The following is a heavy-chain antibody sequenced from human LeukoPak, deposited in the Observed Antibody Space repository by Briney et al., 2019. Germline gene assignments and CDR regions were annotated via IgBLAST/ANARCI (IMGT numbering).Heavy chain of an antibody. CDR1: GGPITEYY. D-gene: IGHD1-26*01. Sequence: SETLSLTCSVSGGPITEYYWSWIRQPPGKGLAWIGYIYHTGSTNYSPSLKSRLTMSVDASRNQFSLKLVSVTAADTGVYYCARDRGTTGYYYLDSWGQGILVTVSS. CDR3: ARDRGTTGYYYLDS. J-gene: IGHJ4*02. CDR2: IYHTGST. V-gene: IGHV4-59*01.